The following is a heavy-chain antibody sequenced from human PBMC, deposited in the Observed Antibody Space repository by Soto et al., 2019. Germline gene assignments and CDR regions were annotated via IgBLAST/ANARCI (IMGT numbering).Heavy chain of an antibody. CDR2: LSSGGDTA. D-gene: IGHD7-27*01. CDR3: VVSWGLAFDL. J-gene: IGHJ3*01. V-gene: IGHV3-23*01. Sequence: QLLDSGGGLVLSGESLRLSSAASGFAFSICTVSWVRQAPGKGLEWVSTLSSGGDTAYYADSVKGRFTISRDNLKNTAYLQMNSLRAEDTALYYSVVSWGLAFDLWGHGTMVTVSS. CDR1: GFAFSICT.